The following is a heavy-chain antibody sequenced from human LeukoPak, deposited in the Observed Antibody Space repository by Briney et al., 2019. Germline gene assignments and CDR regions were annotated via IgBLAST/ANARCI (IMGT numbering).Heavy chain of an antibody. CDR1: GFTVSSNY. D-gene: IGHD6-19*01. CDR3: ARHDSSGLYYFDY. Sequence: QPGGSLRLSCAASGFTVSSNYMSWVRQAPGKGLEWVSVIYSGGSTYYADSVKGRFTISRDNSKNTLYLQMNSLRAEDTAVYYCARHDSSGLYYFDYWGQGTLVTVSS. V-gene: IGHV3-53*01. CDR2: IYSGGST. J-gene: IGHJ4*02.